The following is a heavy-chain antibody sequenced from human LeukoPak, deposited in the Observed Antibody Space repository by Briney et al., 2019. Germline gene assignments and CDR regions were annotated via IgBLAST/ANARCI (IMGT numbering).Heavy chain of an antibody. V-gene: IGHV3-23*01. Sequence: GGSLRLSCAASGFTFSSYAMNWVRQAPGKGLEWVSTISGSGDSTYYADSVKGRFTISRDNSKNTLYPQMNSLRAEDTAVYYCARDRGYSCGYWGQGTLVTVSS. D-gene: IGHD5-18*01. J-gene: IGHJ4*02. CDR1: GFTFSSYA. CDR2: ISGSGDST. CDR3: ARDRGYSCGY.